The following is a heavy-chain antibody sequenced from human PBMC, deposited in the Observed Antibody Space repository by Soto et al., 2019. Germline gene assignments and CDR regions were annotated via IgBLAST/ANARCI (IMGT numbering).Heavy chain of an antibody. D-gene: IGHD1-26*01. CDR3: ARGARGISFDY. CDR1: GGSISSYY. CDR2: IYYSGST. V-gene: IGHV4-59*01. J-gene: IGHJ4*02. Sequence: SETLSLTCTVSGGSISSYYWSWIRQPPGKGLEWIGYIYYSGSTNYNPSLKSRVTISVDTSKNQFSLKLSSVTAADTAVYYCARGARGISFDYWGQGTLVTVSS.